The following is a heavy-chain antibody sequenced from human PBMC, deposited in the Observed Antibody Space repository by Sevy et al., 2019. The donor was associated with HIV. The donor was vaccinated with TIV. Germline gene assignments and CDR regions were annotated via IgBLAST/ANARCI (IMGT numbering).Heavy chain of an antibody. CDR3: AKGYYYGSGSYYDY. V-gene: IGHV3-30*18. J-gene: IGHJ4*02. CDR1: GFTFSSYG. Sequence: GGSLRLSCAASGFTFSSYGMHWVRQAPGKGLEWVVVISYDGSNKYYADSVKGRFTISRDNSKNTLYLQMNSLRAEDTAVYYCAKGYYYGSGSYYDYWGQGTLVTVSS. D-gene: IGHD3-10*01. CDR2: ISYDGSNK.